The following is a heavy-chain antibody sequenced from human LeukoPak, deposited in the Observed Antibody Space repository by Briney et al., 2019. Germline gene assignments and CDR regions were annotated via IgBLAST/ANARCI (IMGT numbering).Heavy chain of an antibody. CDR3: ARSLWFGPAVFDY. Sequence: SETLSLTCTVSGGSISSSSYYWGWIRQPPGKGLEWLGSIYYSGSTYYNPSLKSRVTISVDTSKNQFSLKLSSVTAADTAVYYCARSLWFGPAVFDYWGQGTLVTVSS. V-gene: IGHV4-39*07. CDR2: IYYSGST. CDR1: GGSISSSSYY. J-gene: IGHJ4*02. D-gene: IGHD3-10*01.